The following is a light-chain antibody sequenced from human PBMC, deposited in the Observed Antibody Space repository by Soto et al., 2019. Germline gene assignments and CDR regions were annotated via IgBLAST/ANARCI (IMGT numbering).Light chain of an antibody. CDR3: QQRSNWPPIT. V-gene: IGKV3-11*01. Sequence: IVLTQPPSTLSLSPGERATLSCRASQSISVYLAWFQQKPGQAPRLLIYDASNRATGIPARFSGSGSGTDFTLTISSLEPEDFAVYYCQQRSNWPPITFGQGTRLEI. CDR2: DAS. J-gene: IGKJ5*01. CDR1: QSISVY.